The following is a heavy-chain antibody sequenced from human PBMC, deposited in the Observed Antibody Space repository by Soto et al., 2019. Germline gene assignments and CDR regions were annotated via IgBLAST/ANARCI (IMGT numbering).Heavy chain of an antibody. CDR3: AKEGYIDGDYVPLCD. CDR1: GFTFSDFA. CDR2: ISDSDETT. V-gene: IGHV3-23*01. J-gene: IGHJ4*02. D-gene: IGHD4-17*01. Sequence: EVQLLESGEGLAQPGGSLRLSCAGSGFTFSDFAMAWVRQAPGKGLEWVSAISDSDETTFYADSVKGRFTISRDTSKNTSYLQMNSLRAEDTAIYFCAKEGYIDGDYVPLCDWGQGILVTVSS.